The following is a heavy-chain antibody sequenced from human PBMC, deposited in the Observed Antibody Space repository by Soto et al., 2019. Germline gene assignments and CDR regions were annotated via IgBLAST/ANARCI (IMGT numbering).Heavy chain of an antibody. D-gene: IGHD6-13*01. V-gene: IGHV3-30*03. CDR3: AATDRGRSSSHDYYYGMDV. J-gene: IGHJ6*02. CDR2: ISYDGSNK. Sequence: GGSLRLSCAASGFTFSSYGMHWVRQAPGKGLEWVAVISYDGSNKYYADSVKGRFTISRDNSKNTRYLQMNSLRAEDTAVYYCAATDRGRSSSHDYYYGMDVWGQGTTVTVSS. CDR1: GFTFSSYG.